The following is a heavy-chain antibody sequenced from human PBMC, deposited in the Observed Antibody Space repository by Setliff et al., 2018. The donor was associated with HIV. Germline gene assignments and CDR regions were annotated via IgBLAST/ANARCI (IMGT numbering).Heavy chain of an antibody. CDR2: IKSEADGGTE. CDR1: GFTFNDYA. J-gene: IGHJ4*02. CDR3: TTAGHGSLDFDY. D-gene: IGHD1-1*01. V-gene: IGHV3-15*01. Sequence: PGGSLRLSCAASGFTFNDYAIHWVRQAPGKGLEWIGRIKSEADGGTEESAAFLKGRFTISRDDSKNTLFLQMNSLKVEDTALYYCTTAGHGSLDFDYWGQGTRVTVSS.